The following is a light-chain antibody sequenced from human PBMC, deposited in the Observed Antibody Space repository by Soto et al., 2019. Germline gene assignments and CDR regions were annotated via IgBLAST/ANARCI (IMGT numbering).Light chain of an antibody. V-gene: IGKV3D-15*01. CDR2: DAS. J-gene: IGKJ4*01. CDR1: QTISSN. CDR3: QQYHNWVT. Sequence: EIVMTQSPGTLSVSPGERATLSCGASQTISSNLAWYQQKPGQAPRLLIYDASTRATGIPARFSGSGSGTYFTLTISSLQSEDFAVYYCQQYHNWVTFGGGTKVEIQ.